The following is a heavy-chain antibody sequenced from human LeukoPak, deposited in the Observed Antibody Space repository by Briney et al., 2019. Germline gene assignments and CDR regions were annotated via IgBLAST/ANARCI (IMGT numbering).Heavy chain of an antibody. Sequence: GRSLRLSCAASGFTFSSYGMHWVRQAPGKGLEWVAVIWYDGSNKYYADSVKGRFTTSRDNSKNTVYLQMNSLRAEDTAVYYCARGLYSSSWYLGYWGQGTLVTVSS. CDR2: IWYDGSNK. J-gene: IGHJ4*02. CDR1: GFTFSSYG. D-gene: IGHD6-13*01. V-gene: IGHV3-33*01. CDR3: ARGLYSSSWYLGY.